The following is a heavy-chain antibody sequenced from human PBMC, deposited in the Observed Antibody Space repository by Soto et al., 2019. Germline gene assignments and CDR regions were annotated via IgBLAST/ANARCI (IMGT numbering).Heavy chain of an antibody. J-gene: IGHJ4*01. Sequence: SETLSLTCTVYVGSFIGHYWSWIRQPPWKGPERNGEINPSGNTNFNPFLKSRVTLSVDTSQNQFSLILNFLTAVDTAVNYCATSEYWGHGTLVTV. CDR1: VGSFIGHY. V-gene: IGHV4-34*01. CDR3: ATSEY. D-gene: IGHD2-2*01. CDR2: INPSGNT.